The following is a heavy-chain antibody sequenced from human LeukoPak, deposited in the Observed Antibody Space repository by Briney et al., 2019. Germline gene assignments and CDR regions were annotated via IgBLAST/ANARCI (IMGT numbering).Heavy chain of an antibody. CDR3: ARGPQDGYNRHEEGY. J-gene: IGHJ4*02. V-gene: IGHV1-8*01. CDR2: MNPNSGNT. D-gene: IGHD5-24*01. Sequence: ASVKVSCKASGYTFTSYDISWVRQATGQGLEWMGWMNPNSGNTGYAQKFQGRVTMTRNTSISTAYMELSSLRSEDTAVYYCARGPQDGYNRHEEGYWGQGTLVTVSS. CDR1: GYTFTSYD.